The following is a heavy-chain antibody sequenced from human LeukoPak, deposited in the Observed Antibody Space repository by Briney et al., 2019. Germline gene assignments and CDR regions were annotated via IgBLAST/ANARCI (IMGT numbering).Heavy chain of an antibody. Sequence: GGSLRPSCVASEFTFSNYWMSWVRQAPGKGPEWVADIKYDGSATYYVDSVKGRFAISRDNAKNSLYLQMNSLRVEDTAVYYCTRDRGNTVTNLWGQGTLVTVSS. D-gene: IGHD4-17*01. V-gene: IGHV3-7*01. CDR2: IKYDGSAT. J-gene: IGHJ5*02. CDR1: EFTFSNYW. CDR3: TRDRGNTVTNL.